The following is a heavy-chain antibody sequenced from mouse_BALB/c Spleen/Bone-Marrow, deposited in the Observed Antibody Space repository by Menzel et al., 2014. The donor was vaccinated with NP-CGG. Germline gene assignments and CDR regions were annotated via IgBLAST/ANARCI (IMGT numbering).Heavy chain of an antibody. D-gene: IGHD3-1*01. J-gene: IGHJ4*01. V-gene: IGHV1-84*02. CDR1: GYTFTDYY. Sequence: LQESGPELVKPGASVKISCKASGYTFTDYYINWVKQKPGQGLEWIGWIYPGSGSTKYNEKFKGKATLTVDTSSSTAYMQLSSLTAEDTAVYFCAYLGRYAMDYWGQGTSVTVSS. CDR3: AYLGRYAMDY. CDR2: IYPGSGST.